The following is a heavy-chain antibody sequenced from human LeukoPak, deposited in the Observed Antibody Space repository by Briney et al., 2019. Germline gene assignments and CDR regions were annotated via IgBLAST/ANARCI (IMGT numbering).Heavy chain of an antibody. CDR3: ASGTAAAGYRKYYYYMDV. Sequence: GGSLRLSCAASGFTFSDYCMSWIRQAPGKGLEWVSYISSSGSTIYYADSVKGRFTISRDNAKNSLYLQMNSLRAEDTAVYYCASGTAAAGYRKYYYYMDVWGKGTTVTVSS. V-gene: IGHV3-11*04. CDR1: GFTFSDYC. J-gene: IGHJ6*03. CDR2: ISSSGSTI. D-gene: IGHD6-13*01.